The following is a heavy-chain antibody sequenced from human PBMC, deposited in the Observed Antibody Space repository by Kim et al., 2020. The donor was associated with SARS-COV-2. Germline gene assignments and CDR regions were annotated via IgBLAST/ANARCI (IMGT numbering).Heavy chain of an antibody. Sequence: GGSLRLSCAASGFTFSSYAMSWVRQAPGKGLEWVSAISGSGGSTYYADSVKGRFTISRDNSKNTLYLQMNSLRAEDTAVYYCASWGFRTTAMIVATITPLDYCGQGTLVTVSS. V-gene: IGHV3-23*01. CDR2: ISGSGGST. J-gene: IGHJ4*02. CDR1: GFTFSSYA. CDR3: ASWGFRTTAMIVATITPLDY. D-gene: IGHD5-12*01.